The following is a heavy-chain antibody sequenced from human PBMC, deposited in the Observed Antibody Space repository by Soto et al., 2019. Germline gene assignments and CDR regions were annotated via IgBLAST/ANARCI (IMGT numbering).Heavy chain of an antibody. CDR3: ARHIARRYYDSSGYYYVDDAFDI. CDR1: GGSISSSSYY. Sequence: SETLSLTCTVSGGSISSSSYYWGWIRQPPGKGLGWIGSIYYSGSTYYNPSLKSRVTISVDTSKNQFSLKLSSVTAADTAVYYCARHIARRYYDSSGYYYVDDAFDIWGQGTMVT. D-gene: IGHD3-22*01. CDR2: IYYSGST. J-gene: IGHJ3*02. V-gene: IGHV4-39*01.